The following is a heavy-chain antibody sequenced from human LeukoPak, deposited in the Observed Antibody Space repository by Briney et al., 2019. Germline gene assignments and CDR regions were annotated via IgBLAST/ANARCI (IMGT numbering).Heavy chain of an antibody. CDR3: AKRMIRGVNHDAFDL. D-gene: IGHD3-10*01. Sequence: GGSLRLSCAASGFTFSSYEMNWVRQAPGKGLEWVSYISSSGSTIYYADSVKGRFTISRDNSKNTLYLQMNSLRAEDTAVYYCAKRMIRGVNHDAFDLWGQETMVTVSS. V-gene: IGHV3-48*03. CDR1: GFTFSSYE. J-gene: IGHJ3*01. CDR2: ISSSGSTI.